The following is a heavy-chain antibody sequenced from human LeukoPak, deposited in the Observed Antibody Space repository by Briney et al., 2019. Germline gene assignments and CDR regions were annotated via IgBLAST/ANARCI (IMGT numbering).Heavy chain of an antibody. V-gene: IGHV4-61*01. Sequence: PSETLSLTCTVSGYSISSGYYWSWIRQPPGKGLEWIGYIYYSGSTNYNPSLKSRVTISVDTSKNQFSLKLSSVTAADTAVYYCARHWGVAATFVGFDPWGQGTLVTVSS. CDR3: ARHWGVAATFVGFDP. CDR1: GYSISSGYY. J-gene: IGHJ5*02. D-gene: IGHD2-15*01. CDR2: IYYSGST.